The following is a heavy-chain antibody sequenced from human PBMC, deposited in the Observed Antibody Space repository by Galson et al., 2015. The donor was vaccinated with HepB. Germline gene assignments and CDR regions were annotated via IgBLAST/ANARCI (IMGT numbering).Heavy chain of an antibody. CDR2: INSDGRST. CDR1: GLTFSSYW. J-gene: IGHJ3*02. V-gene: IGHV3-74*01. Sequence: SLRLSCAASGLTFSSYWMHWVRQAPGKGLVWVSRINSDGRSTNYVDSVKGRFTISRDNARNTLYLQMNSLSAEDTALYYCATNKRRASGGAFDIWGQGTMVTVSP. D-gene: IGHD1/OR15-1a*01. CDR3: ATNKRRASGGAFDI.